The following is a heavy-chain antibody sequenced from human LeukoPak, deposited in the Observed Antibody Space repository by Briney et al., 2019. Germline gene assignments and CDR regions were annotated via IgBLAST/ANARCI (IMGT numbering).Heavy chain of an antibody. D-gene: IGHD3-3*01. V-gene: IGHV3-30*04. J-gene: IGHJ4*02. CDR3: ARGLRFLEWVFDY. CDR1: GFTFNYYA. Sequence: PGGSLRLSCAASGFTFNYYAMHWVRQAPGKGLEWVAVISYDGSNRYYADSVKGRFTISRDNVKNTLYVQMHSLRVEDTAVYYCARGLRFLEWVFDYWGQGTLVTVSS. CDR2: ISYDGSNR.